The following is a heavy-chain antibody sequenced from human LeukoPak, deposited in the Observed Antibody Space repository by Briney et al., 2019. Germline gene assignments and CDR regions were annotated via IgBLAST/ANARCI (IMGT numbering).Heavy chain of an antibody. CDR1: GFTVSSNY. J-gene: IGHJ4*02. CDR2: IYSGGST. V-gene: IGHV3-53*01. CDR3: ARERSSGYYSYYFDY. Sequence: GGSLRLSCAASGFTVSSNYMSWVRQAPGKGLEWVSVIYSGGSTYYADSVKGRFTISRDNSKNTLYLQMNSLRAEDTAVYYCARERSSGYYSYYFDYWGRGTLVTVSS. D-gene: IGHD3-22*01.